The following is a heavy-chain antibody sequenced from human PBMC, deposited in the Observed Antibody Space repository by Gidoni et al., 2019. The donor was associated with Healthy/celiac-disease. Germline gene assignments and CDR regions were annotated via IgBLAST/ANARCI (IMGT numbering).Heavy chain of an antibody. J-gene: IGHJ4*02. CDR3: ARGVMVYAMAPDFDY. CDR1: GYTFTGYS. Sequence: QVQLVQSGAEVKKPGASVKVSCKASGYTFTGYSMPWVRQAPGQGLEWMGWINPNSGGTNYEQKFQGRVTMTRDTSISTAYMELSRLRSDDTAVYYCARGVMVYAMAPDFDYWGQGTLVTVSS. V-gene: IGHV1-2*02. CDR2: INPNSGGT. D-gene: IGHD2-8*01.